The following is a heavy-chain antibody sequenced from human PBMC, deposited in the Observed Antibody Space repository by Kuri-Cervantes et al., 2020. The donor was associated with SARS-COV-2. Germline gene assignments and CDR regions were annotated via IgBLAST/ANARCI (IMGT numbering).Heavy chain of an antibody. CDR3: AKDSSSWYGPIDY. D-gene: IGHD6-13*01. CDR2: ISYDEINS. J-gene: IGHJ4*02. V-gene: IGHV3-30*18. CDR1: GFTFSTYG. Sequence: GESLKISCAASGFTFSTYGMHWVRQAPGKGLEWVALISYDEINSYYADSVKGRFTISRDNSKNTLYLQMNSLRPEDTAMYYCAKDSSSWYGPIDYWGQGTLVTVSS.